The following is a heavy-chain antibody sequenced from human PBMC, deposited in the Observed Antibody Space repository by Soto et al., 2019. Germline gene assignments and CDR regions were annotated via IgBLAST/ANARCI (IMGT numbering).Heavy chain of an antibody. V-gene: IGHV3-74*01. CDR3: ARGLKGYYGVDV. CDR2: INSDGSST. Sequence: PGGSLRLSCAASGFTFSSYWMHWVRQAPGKGLVWVSRINSDGSSTSYADSVKGRFTISRDNAKNTLYLKINSLRAEYTAVYYCARGLKGYYGVDVWGQGTTVTVSS. D-gene: IGHD3-16*01. CDR1: GFTFSSYW. J-gene: IGHJ6*02.